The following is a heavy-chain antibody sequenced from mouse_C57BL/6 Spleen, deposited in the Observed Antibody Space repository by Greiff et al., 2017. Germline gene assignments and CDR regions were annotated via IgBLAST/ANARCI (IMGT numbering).Heavy chain of an antibody. D-gene: IGHD2-3*01. J-gene: IGHJ4*01. CDR1: GYTFTSYG. CDR2: IYPRSGNT. Sequence: VQLQQSGAELARPGASVKLSCKASGYTFTSYGISWVKQRTGQGLEWIGEIYPRSGNTYYNEKFKGKATLTADKSSSTAYMELRSLTSEDSAVYFCARGRIYDGYYPLSMDYWGQGTSVTVSS. CDR3: ARGRIYDGYYPLSMDY. V-gene: IGHV1-81*01.